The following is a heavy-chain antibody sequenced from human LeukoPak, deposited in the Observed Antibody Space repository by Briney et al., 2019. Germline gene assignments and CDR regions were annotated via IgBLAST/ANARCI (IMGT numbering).Heavy chain of an antibody. V-gene: IGHV3-74*01. J-gene: IGHJ4*02. CDR1: GFTFSSYW. D-gene: IGHD1-26*01. Sequence: GGSLRLSCAASGFTFSSYWMHWVRQAPGKGLVWVSRINGDGRTTSYADSVKGRFTISRDNAKNTLYLQMNSLRAEDTAVYYCARDHEWGRAYFDYWGQGTLVTVSS. CDR3: ARDHEWGRAYFDY. CDR2: INGDGRTT.